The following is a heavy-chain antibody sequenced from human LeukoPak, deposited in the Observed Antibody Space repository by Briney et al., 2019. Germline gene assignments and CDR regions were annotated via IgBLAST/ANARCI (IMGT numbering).Heavy chain of an antibody. V-gene: IGHV3-23*01. D-gene: IGHD6-13*01. CDR1: GLTFSSYA. CDR3: AKRGVSSSWYYFDY. J-gene: IGHJ4*02. Sequence: PVGSLRLSCVASGLTFSSYAMNWVRQAPGKGLEWVSVISGSGGSTYYADSAKGRFTISRDNSKNTLYLQMNSLRAEDTAVYYCAKRGVSSSWYYFDYWGQGTLVTPSS. CDR2: ISGSGGST.